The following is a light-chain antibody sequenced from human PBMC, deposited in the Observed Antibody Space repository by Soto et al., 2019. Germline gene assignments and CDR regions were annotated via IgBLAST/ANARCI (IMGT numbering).Light chain of an antibody. CDR3: QQYGSSPRT. V-gene: IGKV3-20*01. J-gene: IGKJ1*01. CDR1: QSVGSSY. Sequence: EIELTQSPGTLSLSPGEGATLSCRASQSVGSSYLAWFQQRPGQAPRLLIYGASSRATGIPDRFSGSGSGTDFTLTISRLEPEDFAVYYCQQYGSSPRTFGQGTKVDIK. CDR2: GAS.